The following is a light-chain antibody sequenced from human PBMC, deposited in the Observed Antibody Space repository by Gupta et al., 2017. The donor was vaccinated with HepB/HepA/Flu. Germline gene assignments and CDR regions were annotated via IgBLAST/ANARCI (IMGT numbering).Light chain of an antibody. CDR1: TSNIGNNY. J-gene: IGLJ3*02. Sequence: QSVLTQPPSASGTPGQRVTISCSGSTSNIGNNYVYWYHQLPGTAPKLLIYRNNQRPSGVPDRFSGSKSGTSASLAISGLRSEDEADYYCEAWDDSLSGWVFGGGTKLTVL. CDR2: RNN. CDR3: EAWDDSLSGWV. V-gene: IGLV1-47*01.